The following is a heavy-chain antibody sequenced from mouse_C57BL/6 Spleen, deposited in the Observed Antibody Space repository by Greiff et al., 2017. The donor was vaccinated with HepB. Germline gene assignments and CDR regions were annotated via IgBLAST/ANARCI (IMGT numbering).Heavy chain of an antibody. CDR3: ARKVGYGSSLDWYFDV. V-gene: IGHV1-82*01. D-gene: IGHD1-1*01. CDR2: IYPGDGDT. J-gene: IGHJ1*03. CDR1: GYAFSSSW. Sequence: QVHVKQSGPELVKPGASVKISCKASGYAFSSSWMNWVKQRPGKGLEWIGRIYPGDGDTNYNGKFKGKATLTADKSSSTAYMQLSSLTSEDSAVYFSARKVGYGSSLDWYFDVWGTGTTVTVSS.